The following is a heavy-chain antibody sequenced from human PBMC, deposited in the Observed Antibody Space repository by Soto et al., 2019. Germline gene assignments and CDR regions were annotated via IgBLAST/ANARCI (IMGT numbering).Heavy chain of an antibody. J-gene: IGHJ5*02. CDR1: WDSFSSNSAA. CDR2: TYYRSKWYK. D-gene: IGHD1-26*01. CDR3: ARTVGWLDP. V-gene: IGHV6-1*01. Sequence: SHTLSLTCSLSWDSFSSNSAACNWIRQSPSRGLEWLGRTYYRSKWYKEYAASVKSRITINPDTSKNQFSLQLNSVSPEDTAVYYCARTVGWLDPSGQGSLVTVSS.